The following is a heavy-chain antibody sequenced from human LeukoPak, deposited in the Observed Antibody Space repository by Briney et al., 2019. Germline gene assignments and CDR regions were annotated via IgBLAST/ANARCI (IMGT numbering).Heavy chain of an antibody. J-gene: IGHJ6*02. CDR1: GFTFSSYA. D-gene: IGHD6-13*01. V-gene: IGHV3-30-3*01. CDR3: ARELYSSPPLIYYYGMDV. Sequence: GGSLRLSCAASGFTFSSYAMHWVRQAPGKGLEWVAVISYDGSNKYYADSVKGRFTIPRDNSKNTLYLQMNSPRAEDTAVYYCARELYSSPPLIYYYGMDVWGQGTTVTVSS. CDR2: ISYDGSNK.